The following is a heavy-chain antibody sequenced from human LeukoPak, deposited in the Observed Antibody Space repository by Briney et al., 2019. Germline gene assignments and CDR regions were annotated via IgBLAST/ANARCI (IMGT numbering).Heavy chain of an antibody. CDR2: ISGSGGST. V-gene: IGHV3-23*01. J-gene: IGHJ4*02. D-gene: IGHD2-2*01. Sequence: GGSLRLSCAASGFTFSSYAMSWVRQAPGKGLEWVSAISGSGGSTYYADSVKGRFTISRDNSKNTLYLQMNSLRAEDTAVYYCAKDVGGYWPAATPLDYWGQGTLVTVSS. CDR3: AKDVGGYWPAATPLDY. CDR1: GFTFSSYA.